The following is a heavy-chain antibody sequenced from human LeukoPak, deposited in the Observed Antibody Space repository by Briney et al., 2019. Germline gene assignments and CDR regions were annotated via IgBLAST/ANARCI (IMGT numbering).Heavy chain of an antibody. Sequence: PGGSLRLSCAASGFTFSSYWMSWVRQAPGKGLEWVANIMQDGSEKHYVDSVKGRFTISRDNAKSSVDLEMNSLRADDTAVYYCARSARLMKGVVEVTALDDWGQGTLVTVSS. V-gene: IGHV3-7*01. CDR1: GFTFSSYW. J-gene: IGHJ4*02. CDR3: ARSARLMKGVVEVTALDD. CDR2: IMQDGSEK. D-gene: IGHD3-3*01.